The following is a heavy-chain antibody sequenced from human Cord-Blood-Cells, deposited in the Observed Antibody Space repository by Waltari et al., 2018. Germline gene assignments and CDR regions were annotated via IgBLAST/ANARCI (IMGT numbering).Heavy chain of an antibody. J-gene: IGHJ4*02. D-gene: IGHD3-3*01. CDR1: GFTVRRNY. V-gene: IGHV3-53*01. Sequence: EVRLVESGGGLIQPGGSLRFSCAASGFTVRRNYMSWFRQAPGKGLEWVSVIYSGGSTYYADSVKGRFTISRDNSKNTLYLQMNSLRAEDTAVYYCAGKYDFWSGYDYWGQGTLVTVSS. CDR2: IYSGGST. CDR3: AGKYDFWSGYDY.